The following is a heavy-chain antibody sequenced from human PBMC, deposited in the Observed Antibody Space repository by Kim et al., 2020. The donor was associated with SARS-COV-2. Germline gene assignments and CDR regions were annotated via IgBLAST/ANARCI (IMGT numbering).Heavy chain of an antibody. Sequence: ASVKVSCKASGYTFTSYVINWVRQAPGQGLEWMGWIDPNTGNPSHVRGFTGRFLFSLDTSVSTAYLQIRDLKAEDTAVYYCAKGTPISGYDYVSWFDPCGQGTLVTV. CDR2: IDPNTGNP. D-gene: IGHD3-22*01. J-gene: IGHJ5*02. V-gene: IGHV7-4-1*02. CDR3: AKGTPISGYDYVSWFDP. CDR1: GYTFTSYV.